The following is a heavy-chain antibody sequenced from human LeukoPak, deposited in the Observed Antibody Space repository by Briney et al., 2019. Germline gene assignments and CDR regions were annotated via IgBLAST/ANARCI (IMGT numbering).Heavy chain of an antibody. Sequence: KASETLSLTCAVYGGSFSGYYWSWIRQPPRKGLEWIGEINHSGSTNYNTSLKSRITISVDTSKNHFSLKLSSVTAADTAVYYCERGDYYDSSGYYHEPDYWGQGTLVTVSS. CDR1: GGSFSGYY. D-gene: IGHD3-22*01. CDR2: INHSGST. V-gene: IGHV4-34*01. J-gene: IGHJ4*02. CDR3: ERGDYYDSSGYYHEPDY.